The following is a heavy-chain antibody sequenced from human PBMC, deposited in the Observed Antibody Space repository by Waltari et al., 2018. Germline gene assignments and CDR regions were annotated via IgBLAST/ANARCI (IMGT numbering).Heavy chain of an antibody. V-gene: IGHV1-69-2*01. Sequence: EVQMLQSGAEVKKPGTPVKISCKVSGDTFTDIYIHWKKQARGKGLQWMGPLGPEDGQAIDAERFQSRVTMTADTSIHTAYIELTSLTSEDTGFYYCVNALGSGISASRPVNFWGQGTMITVSS. CDR2: LGPEDGQA. CDR1: GDTFTDIY. J-gene: IGHJ3*01. D-gene: IGHD3-3*01. CDR3: VNALGSGISASRPVNF.